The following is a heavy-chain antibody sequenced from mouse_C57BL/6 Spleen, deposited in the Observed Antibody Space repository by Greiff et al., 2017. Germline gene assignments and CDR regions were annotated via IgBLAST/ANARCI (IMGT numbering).Heavy chain of an antibody. CDR3: ARTSNYVDWYFDV. D-gene: IGHD2-5*01. V-gene: IGHV2-9-1*01. CDR1: GFSLTSYA. J-gene: IGHJ1*03. Sequence: VKLVESGPGLVAPSQSLSITCTVSGFSLTSYAISWVRQPPGKGLEWLGVIWTGGGTNYNSALKSRLSISKDNSKSRVFLKMNSLQTDDTARYYCARTSNYVDWYFDVWGTGTTVTVSS. CDR2: IWTGGGT.